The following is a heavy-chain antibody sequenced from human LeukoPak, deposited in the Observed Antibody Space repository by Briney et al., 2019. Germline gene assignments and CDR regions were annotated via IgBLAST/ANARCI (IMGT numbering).Heavy chain of an antibody. CDR1: GFTFSSYW. V-gene: IGHV3-7*01. D-gene: IGHD1-7*01. CDR2: IKQDGSEK. CDR3: AYLNSHAFDI. J-gene: IGHJ3*02. Sequence: PGGSLTLSCAASGFTFSSYWMSWVRQAPGKGLEWVANIKQDGSEKNYVDSVKGRFSISRDNAKYSLYLQMNSVRGEDTAVYYCAYLNSHAFDIWGQGTVVTVSS.